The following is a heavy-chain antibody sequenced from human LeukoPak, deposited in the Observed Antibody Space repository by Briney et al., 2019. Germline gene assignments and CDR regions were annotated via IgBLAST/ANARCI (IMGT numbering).Heavy chain of an antibody. CDR1: GFTFRNYS. CDR3: AKDQIGWAPGYSSGPLDY. V-gene: IGHV3-21*01. J-gene: IGHJ4*02. CDR2: ISGGGDVI. Sequence: GGSLRLSCAASGFTFRNYSMNWVRQAPGKGLEWVSCISGGGDVIYYADSTKGRFTISRDNAKNSLYLQMNSLRAEDTAVYYCAKDQIGWAPGYSSGPLDYWGQGTLVTVSS. D-gene: IGHD6-19*01.